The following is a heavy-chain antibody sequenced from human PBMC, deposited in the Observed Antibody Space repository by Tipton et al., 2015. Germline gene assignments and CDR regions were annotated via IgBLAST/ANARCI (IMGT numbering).Heavy chain of an antibody. V-gene: IGHV4-59*01. CDR3: ARDLEHGMDV. CDR2: IQYSGGT. CDR1: SDSINKYY. J-gene: IGHJ6*02. D-gene: IGHD5-24*01. Sequence: TLSLTCTVSSDSINKYYWSWIRQPPGKELQWIGYIQYSGGTNYNPSLESRVSISLDTSKNQFSLTLNSVTAADTAVYYCARDLEHGMDVWGQGTTVTVSS.